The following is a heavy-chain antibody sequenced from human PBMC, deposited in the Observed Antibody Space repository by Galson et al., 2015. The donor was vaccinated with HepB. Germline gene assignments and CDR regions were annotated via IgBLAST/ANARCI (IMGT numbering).Heavy chain of an antibody. D-gene: IGHD1-20*01. CDR1: GFTFSNYA. CDR2: ISGSGATT. V-gene: IGHV3-23*01. Sequence: PRLSCAASGFTFSNYAMNWVRQAPGKGPEWASFISGSGATTHYADSVKGRFTISRDNPKNTLFLQMNSLRAEDTAVYFCAKDLAALTGSFDYWGQGTLVTVSS. J-gene: IGHJ4*02. CDR3: AKDLAALTGSFDY.